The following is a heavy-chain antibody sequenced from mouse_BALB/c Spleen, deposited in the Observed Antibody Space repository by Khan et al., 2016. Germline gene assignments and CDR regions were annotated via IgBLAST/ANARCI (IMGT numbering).Heavy chain of an antibody. CDR1: GYTFTDYG. CDR2: ISTDYGAT. Sequence: QVQLQQSGAELVRPGVSVKISCKGSGYTFTDYGLHWVKQSHAKSLEWIGVISTDYGATQYNQTFKDKATMTVDKSSSTAYRDLAGHTSEESAIDYWARDYGSGYVGYCDVWGAGTTVTVSS. D-gene: IGHD1-1*01. CDR3: ARDYGSGYVGYCDV. V-gene: IGHV1S137*01. J-gene: IGHJ1*01.